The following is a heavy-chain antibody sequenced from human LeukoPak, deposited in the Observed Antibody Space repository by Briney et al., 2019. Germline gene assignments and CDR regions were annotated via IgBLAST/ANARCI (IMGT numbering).Heavy chain of an antibody. CDR2: IKGDGSEK. CDR3: ASPAKYSDTWYFDY. CDR1: GFTFSSYW. D-gene: IGHD6-6*01. Sequence: GESLRLSCAASGFTFSSYWMSWVRQAPGKWLEWLANIKGDGSEKYYVDSVKGRFTISRDNAKNSLYLQMNSLRAEDTAVYYCASPAKYSDTWYFDYWGQGTLVTVSS. V-gene: IGHV3-7*01. J-gene: IGHJ4*02.